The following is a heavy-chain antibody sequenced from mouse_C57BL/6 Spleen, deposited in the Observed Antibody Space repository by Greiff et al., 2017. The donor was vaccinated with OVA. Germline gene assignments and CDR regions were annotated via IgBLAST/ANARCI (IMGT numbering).Heavy chain of an antibody. J-gene: IGHJ2*01. CDR1: GFTFSDYG. Sequence: EVKVEESGGGLVKPGGSLKLSSAASGFTFSDYGMHWVRQAPEKGLEWVAYISSGSSTIYYADTVKGRFTISRDNAKNTLFLQMTSLRSEDTAMYYCARDYSFDYWGQGTTLTVSS. V-gene: IGHV5-17*01. CDR3: ARDYSFDY. CDR2: ISSGSSTI.